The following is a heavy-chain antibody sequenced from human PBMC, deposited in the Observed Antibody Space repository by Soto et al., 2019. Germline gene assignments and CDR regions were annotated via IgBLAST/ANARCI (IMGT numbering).Heavy chain of an antibody. CDR2: IAADGVDK. J-gene: IGHJ4*01. Sequence: QVQLVESGGGVVEPGRSLSLSCAASGFSFSSYARHWVRQAPGKGLEWVAVIAADGVDKKYADSVKGRITISRDNSKNTLSLQMNSLRPEDTAVYYCAKDPRRAAVYFFDYWGHGTLVTVSS. V-gene: IGHV3-30*18. CDR1: GFSFSSYA. D-gene: IGHD6-13*01. CDR3: AKDPRRAAVYFFDY.